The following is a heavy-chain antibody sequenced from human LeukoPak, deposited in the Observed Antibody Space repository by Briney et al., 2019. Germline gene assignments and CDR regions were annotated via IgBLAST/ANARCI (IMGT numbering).Heavy chain of an antibody. D-gene: IGHD1-26*01. CDR2: ISSSSSHI. CDR1: GFTFSSYS. Sequence: PGGSLRLSCAASGFTFSSYSMNWVRQAPGKGLEWVSSISSSSSHIYYADSVKGRFTISRDNAKNSLYLQMNSLRAEDTAVYYCARDKSGIVDYYYGMDVWGQGTTVTVSS. J-gene: IGHJ6*02. CDR3: ARDKSGIVDYYYGMDV. V-gene: IGHV3-21*01.